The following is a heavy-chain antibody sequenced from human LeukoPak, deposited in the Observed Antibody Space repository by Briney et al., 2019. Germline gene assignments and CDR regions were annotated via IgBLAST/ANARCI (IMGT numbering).Heavy chain of an antibody. CDR1: GGSISSGDYY. V-gene: IGHV4-30-4*01. J-gene: IGHJ5*02. CDR3: ARVGRAYDILTGYYHNWLDP. Sequence: SETLSLTCTVSGGSISSGDYYWSWIRQPPGKGLEWIGYIYYSGSTYYNPSLKSRVTISVDTSKNQFSLKLSSVTAADTAVYYCARVGRAYDILTGYYHNWLDPWGQGTLVTVSS. CDR2: IYYSGST. D-gene: IGHD3-9*01.